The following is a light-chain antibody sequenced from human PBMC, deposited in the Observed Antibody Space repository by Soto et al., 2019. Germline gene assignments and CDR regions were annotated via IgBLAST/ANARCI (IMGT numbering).Light chain of an antibody. J-gene: IGKJ2*01. Sequence: EIVLTQSPGTLSLSPGERATLSCRASQSVSSSYLAWYQQKPGQTPRLLIYGASSRATGIPDRSSGSGSGTDFTLTISRLEPEDCAVYYCQQFGNSPYTFGQGTKLDIK. CDR3: QQFGNSPYT. CDR2: GAS. V-gene: IGKV3-20*01. CDR1: QSVSSSY.